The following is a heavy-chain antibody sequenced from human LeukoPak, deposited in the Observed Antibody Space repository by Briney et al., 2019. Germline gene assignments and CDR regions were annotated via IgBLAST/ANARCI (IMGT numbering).Heavy chain of an antibody. CDR3: AKDSGYCSSASCLGYFDY. Sequence: GGSLRLSCAASGFTFSSYGMHWVRQAPGKGLEWVAFIRYDGSNKNYAESVKGRFTISRDNSKNTLYLQMNSLRAEDTAVYYCAKDSGYCSSASCLGYFDYWGQGTQVTVSS. D-gene: IGHD2-2*01. CDR1: GFTFSSYG. V-gene: IGHV3-30*02. J-gene: IGHJ4*02. CDR2: IRYDGSNK.